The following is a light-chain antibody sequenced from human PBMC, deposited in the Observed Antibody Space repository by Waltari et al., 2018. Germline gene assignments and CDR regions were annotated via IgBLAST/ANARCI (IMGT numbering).Light chain of an antibody. CDR1: QSLGHSAGKTY. J-gene: IGKJ1*01. CDR3: MQATQWPLT. CDR2: KVF. V-gene: IGKV2-30*02. Sequence: DVVMTQSPLSLPVTLGQPATISCRSSQSLGHSAGKTYLNWFQQRPGQSPRRLIYKVFNRDSGVPDRFSGSGSGTDFTLTISRVEAEDVGTYYCMQATQWPLTFGQGTKVEIK.